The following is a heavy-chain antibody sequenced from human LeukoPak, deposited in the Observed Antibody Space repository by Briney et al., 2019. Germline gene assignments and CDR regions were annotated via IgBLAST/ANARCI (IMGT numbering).Heavy chain of an antibody. J-gene: IGHJ4*02. V-gene: IGHV4-61*02. CDR1: GGSISSGSYY. CDR3: ARALAVAGPKYFDY. Sequence: SETLSLTCTVSGGSISSGSYYWSWIRQPAGKGLEWIGRIYTSGSTNYNPSPKSRVTISVDTSKNQFSLKLSSVTAADTAVYYCARALAVAGPKYFDYWGQGTLVTVSS. D-gene: IGHD6-19*01. CDR2: IYTSGST.